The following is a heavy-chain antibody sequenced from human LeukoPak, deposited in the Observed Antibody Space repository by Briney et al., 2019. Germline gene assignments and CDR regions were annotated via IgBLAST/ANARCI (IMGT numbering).Heavy chain of an antibody. CDR3: ARSSPGWLHRAHFDY. Sequence: GGSLRLSCAASGFTFSSYAMHWVRQAPGKGLEYVSAISSNGGSTYYANSVKGRFTISRDNSKNTLYLQMGSLRAEDMAVYYCARSSPGWLHRAHFDYWGQGTLVTVSS. J-gene: IGHJ4*02. CDR1: GFTFSSYA. V-gene: IGHV3-64*01. CDR2: ISSNGGST. D-gene: IGHD5-12*01.